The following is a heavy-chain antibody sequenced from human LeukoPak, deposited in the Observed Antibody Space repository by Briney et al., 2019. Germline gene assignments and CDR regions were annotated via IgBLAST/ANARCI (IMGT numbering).Heavy chain of an antibody. CDR3: TRDRHWGSGYFDY. Sequence: GGSLRLSCAASGFILSSYWMSWVRQAPGKGLEWVANIKQDGSEKYYVDSVKGRFTISRDNAKNSLYLQMNSLRAEDTAVYYCTRDRHWGSGYFDYWGQGALVTVSS. CDR2: IKQDGSEK. D-gene: IGHD7-27*01. V-gene: IGHV3-7*05. CDR1: GFILSSYW. J-gene: IGHJ4*02.